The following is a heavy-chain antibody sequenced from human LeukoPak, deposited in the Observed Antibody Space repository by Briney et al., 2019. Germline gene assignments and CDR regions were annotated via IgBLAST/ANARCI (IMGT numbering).Heavy chain of an antibody. CDR2: ISYDGSNK. J-gene: IGHJ4*02. CDR1: GFTFSSYE. D-gene: IGHD5-12*01. V-gene: IGHV3-30*04. Sequence: GGSLRLSCAASGFTFSSYEMNWVRQAPGKGLEWVAVISYDGSNKYYADSVKGRFTISRDNSKNTLYLQMNSLRAEDTAVYYCARGLSMSYDYDYWGQGTLVTVSS. CDR3: ARGLSMSYDYDY.